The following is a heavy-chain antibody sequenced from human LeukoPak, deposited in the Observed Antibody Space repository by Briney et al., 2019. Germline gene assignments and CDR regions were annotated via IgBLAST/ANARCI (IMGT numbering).Heavy chain of an antibody. CDR2: FRAYIGNT. D-gene: IGHD3-22*01. CDR3: ARGFPPRRNYDSSGYYSYYFDY. V-gene: IGHV1-18*01. CDR1: GYTFTSYG. J-gene: IGHJ4*02. Sequence: ASVKVSCKASGYTFTSYGISWVRQAPGQGLEWMGWFRAYIGNTNYAQKLQGRVTMTTDTSTSTAYMELRSLRSDDTAVYYCARGFPPRRNYDSSGYYSYYFDYWGQGTLVTVSS.